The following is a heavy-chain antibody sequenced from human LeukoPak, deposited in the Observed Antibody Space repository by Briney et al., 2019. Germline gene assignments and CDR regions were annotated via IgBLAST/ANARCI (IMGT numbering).Heavy chain of an antibody. Sequence: GRSLRLSCAASGFTFDDYAMHWVRQAPGKGLEWVSGISWNSGSIGYADSVKGRFTISRDNAKNSLYLQMNSLRAEDTALYYCAKGSFSSGYYDYWGRGTLVTVSS. V-gene: IGHV3-9*01. D-gene: IGHD3-22*01. CDR1: GFTFDDYA. CDR3: AKGSFSSGYYDY. J-gene: IGHJ4*02. CDR2: ISWNSGSI.